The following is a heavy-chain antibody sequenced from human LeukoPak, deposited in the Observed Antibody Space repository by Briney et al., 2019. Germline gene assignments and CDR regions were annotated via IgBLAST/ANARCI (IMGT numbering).Heavy chain of an antibody. CDR2: INPTGGST. CDR1: GYILTTYY. V-gene: IGHV1-46*01. J-gene: IGHJ6*02. D-gene: IGHD2-15*01. CDR3: SRERYCSGGNCFVTYYYGMDV. Sequence: ASVKVSCKASGYILTTYYMHWVRQAPGQGLEWMGIINPTGGSTNYAQKFEGRVTMTRDTSTSTVYMDLSSLRSEDTAVYYCSRERYCSGGNCFVTYYYGMDVWGQGTTVTVYS.